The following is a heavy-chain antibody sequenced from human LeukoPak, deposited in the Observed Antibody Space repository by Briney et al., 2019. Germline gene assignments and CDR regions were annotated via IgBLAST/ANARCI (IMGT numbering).Heavy chain of an antibody. D-gene: IGHD3-22*01. Sequence: GGCLRLSCAASGFTFSSYTMNWVRQAPGKGLEWVSSISGSSDYIYYADSVKGRFTISRDNAKKSLYLQMNSLRAEDTAVYYCAREPQYDSSVFTDWGQGTLVTVSS. V-gene: IGHV3-21*01. CDR2: ISGSSDYI. CDR3: AREPQYDSSVFTD. J-gene: IGHJ4*02. CDR1: GFTFSSYT.